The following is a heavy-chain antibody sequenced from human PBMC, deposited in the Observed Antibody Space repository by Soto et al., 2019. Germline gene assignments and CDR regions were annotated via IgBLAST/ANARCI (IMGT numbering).Heavy chain of an antibody. CDR3: SRGIKGGLDA. CDR1: GFVSNDYD. D-gene: IGHD2-21*01. CDR2: ISYDGSNK. J-gene: IGHJ5*02. V-gene: IGHV3-30*03. Sequence: VQLAESGGGVVQPGRSLRLSCATSGFVSNDYDIHWVRQAPGKGLAWLASISYDGSNKYYADSVKGRFTISRDNSKNTLSLQINSLGAEDTAVYYCSRGIKGGLDAWGPGTLVNVSS.